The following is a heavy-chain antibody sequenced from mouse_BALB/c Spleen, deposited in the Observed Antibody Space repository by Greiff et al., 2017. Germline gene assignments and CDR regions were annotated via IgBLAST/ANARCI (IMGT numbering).Heavy chain of an antibody. Sequence: VKVVESGPGLVAPSQSLSITCTVSGFSLTSYGVHWVRQPPGKGLEWLGVIWAGGSTNYNSALMSRLSISKDNSKSQVFLKMNSLQTDDTAMYYCARDVYGWAMDYWGQGTSVTVSS. CDR1: GFSLTSYG. CDR3: ARDVYGWAMDY. J-gene: IGHJ4*01. V-gene: IGHV2-9*02. CDR2: IWAGGST. D-gene: IGHD2-2*01.